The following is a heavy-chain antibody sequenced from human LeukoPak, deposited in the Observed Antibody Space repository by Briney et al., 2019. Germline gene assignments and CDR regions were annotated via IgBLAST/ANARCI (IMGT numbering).Heavy chain of an antibody. CDR1: GFTFSSYA. J-gene: IGHJ4*02. CDR2: ISGSGGSA. CDR3: AKVSGYYDSSGYYYVPYYFDY. Sequence: PGGSLRLSCAASGFTFSSYAMSSVRQVPGKGLEWVSAISGSGGSAYYADSVKGRFTISRDNSKNTLYLQMNSLRAEDTDVYYCAKVSGYYDSSGYYYVPYYFDYWGQGTLVTVSS. V-gene: IGHV3-23*01. D-gene: IGHD3-22*01.